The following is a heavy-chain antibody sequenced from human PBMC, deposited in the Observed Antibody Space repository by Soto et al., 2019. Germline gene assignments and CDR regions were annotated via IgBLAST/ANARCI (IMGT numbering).Heavy chain of an antibody. CDR1: GGSISSSNW. J-gene: IGHJ4*02. CDR2: IYHSGST. CDR3: AREETTVVTPGDY. V-gene: IGHV4-4*02. Sequence: SETLSLTCAVSGGSISSSNWWSWVRQPPGKGLEWIGEIYHSGSTNYNPSLKRRVTISVDKSKNQFSLKLSSVTAADTAVYYCAREETTVVTPGDYWGQGTLVTVSS. D-gene: IGHD4-17*01.